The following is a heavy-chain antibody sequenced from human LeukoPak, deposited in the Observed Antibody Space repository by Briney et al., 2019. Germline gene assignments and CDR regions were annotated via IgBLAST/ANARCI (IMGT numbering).Heavy chain of an antibody. CDR2: RKPDGSEK. CDR3: ARGSGDY. V-gene: IGHV3-7*04. CDR1: GLTFSGYW. J-gene: IGHJ4*02. Sequence: PGGSLRLSCAASGLTFSGYWMNWVRQAPGKGLEWVASRKPDGSEKYYVDSVKGRFTISRDNAKKSLYLQMTSLRDEDTAVYYCARGSGDYSGQGTLVTVSS.